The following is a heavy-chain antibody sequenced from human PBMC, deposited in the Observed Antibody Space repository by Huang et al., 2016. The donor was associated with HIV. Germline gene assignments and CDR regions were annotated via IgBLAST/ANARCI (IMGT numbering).Heavy chain of an antibody. J-gene: IGHJ4*02. D-gene: IGHD2-2*01. CDR2: IYYSGST. V-gene: IGHV4-39*01. CDR3: TRRYCTNTNCYPFDY. CDR1: GDSISNSGYY. Sequence: QLQLQESGPGLVKPSDTLSLTCTVSGDSISNSGYYWGWIRQPPGKGLEWIGSIYYSGSTYYNPALRRRVTMSVDTSNNQFSLKLSSVTAADTAVYYCTRRYCTNTNCYPFDYWGQGTLVTVSS.